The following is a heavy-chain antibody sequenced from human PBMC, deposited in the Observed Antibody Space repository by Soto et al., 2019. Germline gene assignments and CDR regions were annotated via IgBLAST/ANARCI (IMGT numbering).Heavy chain of an antibody. CDR3: ARFLEMATIDRRAFDY. V-gene: IGHV4-31*03. D-gene: IGHD5-12*01. CDR2: IYYSGST. Sequence: SETLSLTCTVSGGSISSGGYYWSWIRQHPGKGLEWIGYIYYSGSTYYNPSLKSRVTISVDTSKNQFSLKLSSVTAADTAVYYCARFLEMATIDRRAFDYWGQGTLVTVSS. J-gene: IGHJ4*02. CDR1: GGSISSGGYY.